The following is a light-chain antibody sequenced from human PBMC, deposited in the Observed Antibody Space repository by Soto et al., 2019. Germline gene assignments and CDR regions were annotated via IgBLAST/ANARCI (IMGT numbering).Light chain of an antibody. Sequence: DIKVTQSPSTLSASVGDRVTITCRASQSLNDWLAWYQQKPGKAPKLLIYKASGLESGVPSRFSGSGSGTEFTLTISSLQPDDFATYYCQQYNGYPWTFGQGTKVEIK. CDR2: KAS. CDR1: QSLNDW. J-gene: IGKJ1*01. CDR3: QQYNGYPWT. V-gene: IGKV1-5*03.